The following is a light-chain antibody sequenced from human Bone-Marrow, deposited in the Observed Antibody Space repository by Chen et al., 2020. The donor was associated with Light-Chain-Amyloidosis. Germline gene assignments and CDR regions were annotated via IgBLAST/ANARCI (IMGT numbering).Light chain of an antibody. CDR2: AAS. CDR1: QDISNY. V-gene: IGKV1-27*01. J-gene: IGKJ1*01. Sequence: DIQMTQSPSSLSASVGDRVTITCQASQDISNYLAWYQQKPGKAPKLLIYAASALQSGVPSRFRGSGSGSGTDFTLTINSLQPEDVATYYCQKYNSAPRTFGQGTKVEIK. CDR3: QKYNSAPRT.